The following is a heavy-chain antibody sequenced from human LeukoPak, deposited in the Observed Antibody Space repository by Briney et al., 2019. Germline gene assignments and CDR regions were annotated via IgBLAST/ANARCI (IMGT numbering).Heavy chain of an antibody. V-gene: IGHV3-30*02. CDR1: GFTFSSYC. Sequence: GGSLRLSCAASGFTFSSYCMHWVRQAPGKGLEWVAFIRYDGSNKYYADSVKGRFTISRDNSKNTLYLQMNSLRAEDTAVYYCAKDCGGKVSIDYWGQGTLVTVSS. CDR2: IRYDGSNK. D-gene: IGHD4-23*01. J-gene: IGHJ4*02. CDR3: AKDCGGKVSIDY.